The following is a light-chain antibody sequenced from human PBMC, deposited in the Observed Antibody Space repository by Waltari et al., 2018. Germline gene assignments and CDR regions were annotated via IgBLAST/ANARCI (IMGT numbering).Light chain of an antibody. CDR2: LGS. Sequence: DIVMTQSPLSLPVTPGEPASIPCRSSQSLLHSNGYNYLDWYLQKPGQSPQLLLYLGSYRASGVPYRFSGSGSGTDFTLKISRVEAEDVGIYYCVQALQTPPWAFGQGTKLEIK. CDR3: VQALQTPPWA. J-gene: IGKJ2*01. V-gene: IGKV2-28*01. CDR1: QSLLHSNGYNY.